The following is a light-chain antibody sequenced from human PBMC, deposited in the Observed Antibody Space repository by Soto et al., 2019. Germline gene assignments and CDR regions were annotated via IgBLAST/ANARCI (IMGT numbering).Light chain of an antibody. V-gene: IGKV4-1*01. CDR2: WAS. CDR1: QSVLYSSNNKNY. J-gene: IGKJ2*01. Sequence: DIVMTQSPDSLAVSLGERATINCKSSQSVLYSSNNKNYVAWYQQKPGQPPKLLIYWASTREYGVPDRFSGSGSGTDFTLSINNLKAEDAAVYCFQQYYNTPHGPYTFGQGTKLEIK. CDR3: QQYYNTPHGPYT.